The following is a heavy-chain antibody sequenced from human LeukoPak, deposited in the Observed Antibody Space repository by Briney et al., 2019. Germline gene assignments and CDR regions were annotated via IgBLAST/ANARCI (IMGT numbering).Heavy chain of an antibody. CDR2: VYYGRSP. V-gene: IGHV4-39*02. CDR3: ARSSGTGTFSY. D-gene: IGHD6-25*01. Sequence: SETLSLTCAVYGGSFSGYYWAWIRQPPGKGLEWIGSVYYGRSPYFNPSLESRATISVDTSKNHFSLKMSSVTAADTAVYYCARSSGTGTFSYWGQGTLVTVSS. CDR1: GGSFSGYY. J-gene: IGHJ4*02.